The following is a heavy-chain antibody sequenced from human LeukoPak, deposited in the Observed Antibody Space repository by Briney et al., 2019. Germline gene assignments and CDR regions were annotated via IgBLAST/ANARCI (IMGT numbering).Heavy chain of an antibody. CDR2: ITGSGGRT. Sequence: GGSLRLSCAASGFTFSYYAMTWVRQAPGKGLEYVSTITGSGGRTYYADSVKGRFTISRDNSNNTLALQMNSLRAEDTAVYYCAKQGVRGVLIVASSGGMDVWGQGTTVTVSS. D-gene: IGHD3-10*01. CDR1: GFTFSYYA. CDR3: AKQGVRGVLIVASSGGMDV. V-gene: IGHV3-23*01. J-gene: IGHJ6*02.